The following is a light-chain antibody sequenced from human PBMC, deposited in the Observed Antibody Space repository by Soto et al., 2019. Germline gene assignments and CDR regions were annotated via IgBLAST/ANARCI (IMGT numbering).Light chain of an antibody. V-gene: IGKV3-20*01. Sequence: ETVLTQSPGTLSLSPGERATLSCRASQSVSSNYLALYQQKPGQAPRLLIEGASTRATGIPDRFSGSGSGTDFTLTISRLEPEDFAVDYRQQFCRSPSSRRCGQGTKVEIK. J-gene: IGKJ1*01. CDR1: QSVSSNY. CDR3: QQFCRSPSSRR. CDR2: GAS.